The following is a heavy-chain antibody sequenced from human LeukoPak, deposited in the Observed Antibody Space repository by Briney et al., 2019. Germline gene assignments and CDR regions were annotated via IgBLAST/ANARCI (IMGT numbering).Heavy chain of an antibody. CDR1: GYTFTSYG. CDR3: ARIRRAYYDFWSGYSAFDI. CDR2: ISAYNGNT. Sequence: ASVKVSCKASGYTFTSYGISWVRQAPGQGLEWMGWISAYNGNTNYAQKLQGRVTMTTDTSTSTAYVELRSLRSDDTAVYYCARIRRAYYDFWSGYSAFDIWGQGTMVTVSS. D-gene: IGHD3-3*01. J-gene: IGHJ3*02. V-gene: IGHV1-18*01.